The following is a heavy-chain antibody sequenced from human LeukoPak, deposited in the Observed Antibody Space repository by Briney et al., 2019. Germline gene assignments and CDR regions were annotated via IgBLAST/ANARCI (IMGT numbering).Heavy chain of an antibody. CDR1: GFTFSSYS. Sequence: GGSLRLSCAASGFTFSSYSMNWVRQAPGKGLEWVSSISSSSSYIYYADSVKGRSTISRDNSKNTLYLEVISLTAEDTAVYYCAKDDAWLRFGEWSQGTLVTVSS. D-gene: IGHD3-10*01. J-gene: IGHJ4*02. CDR2: ISSSSSYI. V-gene: IGHV3-21*04. CDR3: AKDDAWLRFGE.